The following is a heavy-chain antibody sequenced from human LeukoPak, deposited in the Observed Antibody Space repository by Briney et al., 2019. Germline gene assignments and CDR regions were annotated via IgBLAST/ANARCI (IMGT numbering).Heavy chain of an antibody. CDR3: ARLAKGTMVREVRYFDL. CDR1: GGSISSSSYY. Sequence: SETLSLTCTVSGGSISSSSYYWGWIRQPPGKGLEWIGSIYCSGSTYYNPSLKSRVTISVDTSKNQFSLKLSSVTAADTAVYYCARLAKGTMVREVRYFDLWGRGTLVTVSS. V-gene: IGHV4-39*01. CDR2: IYCSGST. J-gene: IGHJ2*01. D-gene: IGHD3-10*01.